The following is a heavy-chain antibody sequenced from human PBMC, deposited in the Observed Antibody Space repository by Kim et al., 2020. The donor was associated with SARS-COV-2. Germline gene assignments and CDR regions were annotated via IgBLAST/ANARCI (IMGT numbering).Heavy chain of an antibody. Sequence: LKSRVTISVDTSKNQFSLKLSSVAAADTAVYYCARPTYYDFWGGLNWFDPWGQGTLVTVSS. V-gene: IGHV4-39*01. D-gene: IGHD3-3*01. J-gene: IGHJ5*02. CDR3: ARPTYYDFWGGLNWFDP.